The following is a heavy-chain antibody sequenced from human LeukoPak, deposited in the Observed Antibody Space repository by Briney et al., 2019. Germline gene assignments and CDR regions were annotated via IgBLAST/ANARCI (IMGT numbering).Heavy chain of an antibody. D-gene: IGHD6-13*01. CDR3: ARVLAAAGTTGY. V-gene: IGHV3-9*01. CDR2: ISWNSGSI. J-gene: IGHJ4*02. CDR1: GFTFDDYA. Sequence: PGGSLRLSCAASGFTFDDYAMHWVRQAPGKGLEWVSGISWNSGSIGYADSVKGRFTISRDNSKNTLYLQMNSLRAEDTAVYYCARVLAAAGTTGYWGQGTLVTVSS.